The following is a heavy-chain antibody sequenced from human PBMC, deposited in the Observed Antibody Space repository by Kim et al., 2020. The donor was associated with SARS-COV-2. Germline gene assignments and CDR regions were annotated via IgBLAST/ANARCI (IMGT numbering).Heavy chain of an antibody. D-gene: IGHD5-12*01. V-gene: IGHV4-39*01. Sequence: PSLKSRVTISVDTSKNQFSLRLSSVTAADTAVYYCARHDPGVYDYYYFDYWGQGTLVTVSS. CDR3: ARHDPGVYDYYYFDY. J-gene: IGHJ4*02.